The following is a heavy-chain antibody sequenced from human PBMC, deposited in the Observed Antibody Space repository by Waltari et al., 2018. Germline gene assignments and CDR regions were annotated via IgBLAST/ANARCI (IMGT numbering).Heavy chain of an antibody. J-gene: IGHJ4*02. Sequence: QVQLVQSGAEVKKPGSSVKVSCKASGGTFSSYAISWGRKAAGQGLEWMVGIIPIFGTANYAQKFQGRVTITADKSTSPAYMELSSLRSEDTAVYYCARDADDFWSGYYSSDYWGQGTLVTVSS. CDR1: GGTFSSYA. CDR3: ARDADDFWSGYYSSDY. D-gene: IGHD3-3*01. CDR2: IIPIFGTA. V-gene: IGHV1-69*14.